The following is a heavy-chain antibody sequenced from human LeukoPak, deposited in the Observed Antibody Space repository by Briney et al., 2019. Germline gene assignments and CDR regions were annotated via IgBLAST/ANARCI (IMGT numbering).Heavy chain of an antibody. D-gene: IGHD6-19*01. V-gene: IGHV4-4*02. Sequence: PSETLSLTCAVSGGSISSSNWWSWVRQPPGKGLEWIGEIYHSGSTNYNPSLKSRVTISVDTSKNQFSLKLSSVTAADTAVYYCARYSSGWSYYFDYWGQGTLVTVSS. CDR2: IYHSGST. J-gene: IGHJ4*02. CDR3: ARYSSGWSYYFDY. CDR1: GGSISSSNW.